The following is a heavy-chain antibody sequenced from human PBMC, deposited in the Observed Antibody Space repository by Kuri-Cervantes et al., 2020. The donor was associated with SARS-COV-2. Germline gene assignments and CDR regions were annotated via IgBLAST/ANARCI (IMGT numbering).Heavy chain of an antibody. CDR2: IYYSRST. CDR1: GGSISSSSYY. V-gene: IGHV4-39*01. CDR3: ASIYSSSWPDAFDI. D-gene: IGHD6-13*01. Sequence: SETLCLTCTVSGGSISSSSYYWGWIRQPPGKGLEWIGSIYYSRSTYYNPSLKSRVTISVDTSNNQFSLKLSSVAAADATVYYGASIYSSSWPDAFDIWGQGTMVTVSS. J-gene: IGHJ3*02.